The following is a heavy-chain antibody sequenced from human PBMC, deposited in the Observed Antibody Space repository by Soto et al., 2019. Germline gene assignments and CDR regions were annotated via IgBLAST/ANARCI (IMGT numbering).Heavy chain of an antibody. J-gene: IGHJ6*02. CDR3: ARVLTTSGSYYYYYYYGMDV. CDR1: GFTFSSYG. Sequence: GGSLRLSCAASGFTFSSYGMHWVRQAPGKGLEWVAVIWYDGSNKYYADSVKGRFTISRDNFKNTLYLQMNSLRAEDTAVYYCARVLTTSGSYYYYYYYGMDVWGQGTAVTVSS. D-gene: IGHD3-10*01. CDR2: IWYDGSNK. V-gene: IGHV3-33*01.